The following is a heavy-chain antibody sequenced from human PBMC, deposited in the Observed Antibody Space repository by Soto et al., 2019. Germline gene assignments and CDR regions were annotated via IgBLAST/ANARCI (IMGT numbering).Heavy chain of an antibody. CDR2: ISSSGRTI. V-gene: IGHV3-48*03. CDR3: TRGTQQRHLDY. D-gene: IGHD6-13*01. Sequence: GGSLRLSCAASGFTFSSYEMNWVRQAPGKGLEWVSYISSSGRTIYYTDSVKGRFTISRDNAKNSLYLQLNSLRVEDTALFYCTRGTQQRHLDYCGQGTLVTVSS. CDR1: GFTFSSYE. J-gene: IGHJ4*02.